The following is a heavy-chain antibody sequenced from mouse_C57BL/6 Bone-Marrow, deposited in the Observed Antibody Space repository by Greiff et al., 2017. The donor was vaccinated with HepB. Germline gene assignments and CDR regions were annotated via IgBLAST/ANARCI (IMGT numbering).Heavy chain of an antibody. Sequence: EVKVVESGGDLVKPGGSLKLSCAASGFTFSSYGMSWVRQTPDKRLEWVATISSGGSYTYYPDSVKGRFTISRDNAKNTLYLQMSSLKSEDTAMYYCARHDYYYGSSSHAMDYWGQGTSVTVSS. CDR1: GFTFSSYG. D-gene: IGHD1-1*01. CDR2: ISSGGSYT. J-gene: IGHJ4*01. CDR3: ARHDYYYGSSSHAMDY. V-gene: IGHV5-6*01.